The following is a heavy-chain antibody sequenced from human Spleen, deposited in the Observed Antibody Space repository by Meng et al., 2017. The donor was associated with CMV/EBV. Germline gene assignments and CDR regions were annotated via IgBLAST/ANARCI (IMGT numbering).Heavy chain of an antibody. J-gene: IGHJ4*02. CDR2: INTNTGNP. V-gene: IGHV7-4-1*02. D-gene: IGHD1-26*01. CDR1: GYTVTTSA. Sequence: QVQLVQPGAELKEPGAPVKVSRKASGYTVTTSAMNWVRQAPGQGLEWMGWINTNTGNPTYAPGFTGWFVFSLDPSVSTAYLQISSLKAEDTAMYYCASGLVGVTEPYYWGQGTLVTVSS. CDR3: ASGLVGVTEPYY.